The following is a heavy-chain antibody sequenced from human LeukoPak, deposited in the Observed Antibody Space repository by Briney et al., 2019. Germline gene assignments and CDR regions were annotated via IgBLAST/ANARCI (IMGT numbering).Heavy chain of an antibody. Sequence: GGSLRLSCAASGFIFSNYWMSWVRQAPGKGLEWVANIKQDGSERYYVDSVKGRFTISRDNAKNSLYLQMNSLRAEDTAVYYCARYGGSYYFDNWGQGTLVTVSS. V-gene: IGHV3-7*01. J-gene: IGHJ4*02. D-gene: IGHD1-26*01. CDR2: IKQDGSER. CDR1: GFIFSNYW. CDR3: ARYGGSYYFDN.